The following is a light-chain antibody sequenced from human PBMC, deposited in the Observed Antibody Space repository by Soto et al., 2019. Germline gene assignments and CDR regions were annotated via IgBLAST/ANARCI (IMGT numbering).Light chain of an antibody. CDR3: QQYAASPLT. J-gene: IGKJ4*01. CDR2: GAS. Sequence: EIVLTQSPGTLSLSLGDRATLSCWGSQSVASNYLAWYQQRPGQTPRLLIYGASTRATGLPDRFSGSGSGTDFTLTISRLEPEDFAVYFCQQYAASPLTFGGGTKVEIK. CDR1: QSVASNY. V-gene: IGKV3-20*01.